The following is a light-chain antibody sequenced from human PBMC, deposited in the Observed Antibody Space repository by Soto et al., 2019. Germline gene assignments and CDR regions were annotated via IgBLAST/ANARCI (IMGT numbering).Light chain of an antibody. V-gene: IGKV3-15*01. CDR2: GAS. CDR3: QQYNKWPRT. Sequence: EMVMTQSPATLSVSPGERATLSFRASQSVSNNLAWYQQKPGQAPRLLIYGASTRATGIPARYSGSGSGTEFNFTISSLQSEDFAVYFCQQYNKWPRTFGQGTKVDIK. CDR1: QSVSNN. J-gene: IGKJ1*01.